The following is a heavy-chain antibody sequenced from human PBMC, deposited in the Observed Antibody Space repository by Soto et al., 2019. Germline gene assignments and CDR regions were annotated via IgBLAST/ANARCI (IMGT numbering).Heavy chain of an antibody. D-gene: IGHD6-6*01. Sequence: ASVKVSCKASGYTFTSYYMHWVRQAPGQGLEWMGIINPSGGSTSYAQKFQGRVTMTRDTSTSTVYMELSSLRSEDTAVYYCARDPVLPNSSSSFDYWGQGTLVTVSS. V-gene: IGHV1-46*01. CDR1: GYTFTSYY. CDR3: ARDPVLPNSSSSFDY. J-gene: IGHJ4*02. CDR2: INPSGGST.